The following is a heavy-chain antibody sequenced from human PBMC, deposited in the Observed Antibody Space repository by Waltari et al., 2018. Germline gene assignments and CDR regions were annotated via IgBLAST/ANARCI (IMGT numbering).Heavy chain of an antibody. CDR2: IIPILCTT. CDR1: GGPLSSFG. J-gene: IGHJ4*02. CDR3: ARDRGVAAAASYYFDS. D-gene: IGHD6-13*01. Sequence: QVQLVQSGADVKEPGSSVKVSCKTSGGPLSSFGFSWVRQAPGQGLEWMGRIIPILCTTNSAQSFQGRVTITADKSTSTVYMELRSLKFEDTAVYYCARDRGVAAAASYYFDSWGQGTLVTVSS. V-gene: IGHV1-69*04.